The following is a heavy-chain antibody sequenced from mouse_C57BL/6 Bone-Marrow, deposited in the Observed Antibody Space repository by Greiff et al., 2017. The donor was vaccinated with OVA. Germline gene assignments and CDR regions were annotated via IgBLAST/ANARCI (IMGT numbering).Heavy chain of an antibody. CDR1: GFSLSTSGMG. CDR2: LYWDDAK. V-gene: IGHV8-12*01. Sequence: QVTLKESGPGILQSSQTLSLTCSFSGFSLSTSGMGVSWIRQPSGKGLEWLAHLYWDDAKRYDPSLKSTLTISQDTSKNQVFLKITSVATADTATDYCARSLGQDYFDYWGQGTTLTVSS. CDR3: ARSLGQDYFDY. J-gene: IGHJ2*01. D-gene: IGHD4-1*01.